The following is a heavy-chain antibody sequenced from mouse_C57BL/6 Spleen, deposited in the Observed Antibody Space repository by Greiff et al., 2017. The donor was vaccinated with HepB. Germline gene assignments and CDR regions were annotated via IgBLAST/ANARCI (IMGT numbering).Heavy chain of an antibody. CDR3: ARDRLYGYDDGYYFDY. Sequence: EVKVVESGGGLVKPGGSLKLSCAASGFTFSSYAMSWVRQTPEKRLEWVATISDGGSYTYYPDNVKGRFTSSRDNAKNNLYLQMSHLKSEDTAMYYCARDRLYGYDDGYYFDYWGQGTTLTVSS. V-gene: IGHV5-4*01. D-gene: IGHD2-2*01. CDR1: GFTFSSYA. CDR2: ISDGGSYT. J-gene: IGHJ2*01.